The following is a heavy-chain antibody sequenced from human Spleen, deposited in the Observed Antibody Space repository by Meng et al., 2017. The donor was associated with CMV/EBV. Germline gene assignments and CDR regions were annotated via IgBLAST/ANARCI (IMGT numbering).Heavy chain of an antibody. Sequence: SVKVSCKASGGTFSSCAISWVRQAPGQGLEWMGGIIPIFGTANYAQKFQGRVTMTTDESTSTAYMEMSSLRSDDTAVYYCATGGYDGSYYYGLEVWGQGTTVTVS. D-gene: IGHD5-12*01. J-gene: IGHJ6*02. V-gene: IGHV1-69*05. CDR2: IIPIFGTA. CDR3: ATGGYDGSYYYGLEV. CDR1: GGTFSSCA.